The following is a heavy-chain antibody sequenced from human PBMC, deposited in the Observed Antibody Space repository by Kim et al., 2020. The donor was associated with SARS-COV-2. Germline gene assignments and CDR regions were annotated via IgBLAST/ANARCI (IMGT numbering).Heavy chain of an antibody. J-gene: IGHJ4*01. CDR1: GFTFSTDA. D-gene: IGHD2-8*01. Sequence: GGSLRISCVASGFTFSTDAMTWVRPAPGEGLEWDSTIRDSGVNSYYADSVKARFTISRDNSRSTLFLQLSSLRANDTAIYYCPSLKLISFLFARPHFD. V-gene: IGHV3-23*01. CDR2: IRDSGVNS. CDR3: PSLKLISFLFARPHFD.